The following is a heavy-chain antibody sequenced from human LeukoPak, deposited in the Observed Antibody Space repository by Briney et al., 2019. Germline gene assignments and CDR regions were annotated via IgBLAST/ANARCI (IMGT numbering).Heavy chain of an antibody. CDR3: AKRGPGSHQSGKYYFDY. CDR1: GFTFSTYG. V-gene: IGHV3-23*01. CDR2: ISGSAATT. Sequence: GGSLRLSCAASGFTFSTYGMTWVRQARGRGREWVSAISGSAATTFYADSVKGRFTISRDNSKNTLYLQMNSLRAEDTAVYYCAKRGPGSHQSGKYYFDYWGQGTLVTVSS. J-gene: IGHJ4*02. D-gene: IGHD3-10*01.